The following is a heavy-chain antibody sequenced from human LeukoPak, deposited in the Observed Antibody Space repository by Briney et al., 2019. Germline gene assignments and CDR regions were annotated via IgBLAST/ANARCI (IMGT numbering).Heavy chain of an antibody. CDR2: ISSSSSYI. CDR1: GFTFSSYS. CDR3: ARGEMDIVVVPAAIDPFDY. V-gene: IGHV3-21*01. J-gene: IGHJ4*02. Sequence: PGGSLRPSCAASGFTFSSYSMNWVRQAPGKGLEWVSSISSSSSYIYYADSVKGRFTISRDNAKNSLYLQMNSLRAEDTAVYYCARGEMDIVVVPAAIDPFDYWGQGTLVTVSS. D-gene: IGHD2-2*02.